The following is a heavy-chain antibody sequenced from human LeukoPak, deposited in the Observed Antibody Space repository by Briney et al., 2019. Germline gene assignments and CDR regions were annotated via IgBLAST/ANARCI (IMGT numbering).Heavy chain of an antibody. V-gene: IGHV1-46*01. CDR2: INPSGGST. D-gene: IGHD5-12*01. Sequence: PVASVKVSCKASGYTFTSYYMHWVRRAPGQGLEWMGIINPSGGSTSYAQKFQGRVTMTRDTSTSTVYMELSSLRSEDTAVYYCARSRSPTIPFDYWGQGTLVTVSS. J-gene: IGHJ4*02. CDR3: ARSRSPTIPFDY. CDR1: GYTFTSYY.